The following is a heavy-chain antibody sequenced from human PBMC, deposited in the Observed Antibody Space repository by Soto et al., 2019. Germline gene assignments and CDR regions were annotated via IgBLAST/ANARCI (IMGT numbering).Heavy chain of an antibody. CDR3: ARGSNNHNYYFDS. Sequence: SETLSLTCAVYGGSFSGYYWSWIRQPPGKGLEWIGEINHSGSTNYNPSLKSRVTISVDTSKNQFSLKLSSVTAADTAVYYCARGSNNHNYYFDSWGQGTLVTVSS. V-gene: IGHV4-34*01. J-gene: IGHJ4*02. CDR2: INHSGST. CDR1: GGSFSGYY. D-gene: IGHD1-1*01.